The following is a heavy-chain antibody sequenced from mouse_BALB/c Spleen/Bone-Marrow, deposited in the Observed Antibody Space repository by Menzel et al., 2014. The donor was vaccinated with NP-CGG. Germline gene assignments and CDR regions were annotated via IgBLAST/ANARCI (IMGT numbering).Heavy chain of an antibody. CDR1: GFTFSDYY. Sequence: EVMLVESGGGLVKPGGSLKLSCAASGFTFSDYYMYWVRQTPEKRLEWVATISDGGSYTDYPGSVKGRFTVSRDNAKNNLYLQMGSLKSEDTAMYFCARTYRPFALDYWGQGTSVTVSS. V-gene: IGHV5-4*02. J-gene: IGHJ4*01. CDR2: ISDGGSYT. D-gene: IGHD2-14*01. CDR3: ARTYRPFALDY.